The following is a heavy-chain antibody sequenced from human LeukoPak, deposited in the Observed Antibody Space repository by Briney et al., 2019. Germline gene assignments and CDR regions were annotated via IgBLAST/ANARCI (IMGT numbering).Heavy chain of an antibody. J-gene: IGHJ5*02. CDR2: INPNSGGT. CDR3: ARGYDFCSGIMGFDP. Sequence: ASVKVSCKASGYTFTGYYMHWVRQAPGQGLEWMGWINPNSGGTNYAQKFQGRVTMTRDTSISTAYMELSRLRSDDTAVYNCARGYDFCSGIMGFDPWCQGTLVTVSS. V-gene: IGHV1-2*02. D-gene: IGHD3-3*01. CDR1: GYTFTGYY.